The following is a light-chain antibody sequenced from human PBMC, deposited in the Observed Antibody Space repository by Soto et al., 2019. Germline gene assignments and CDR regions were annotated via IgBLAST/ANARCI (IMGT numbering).Light chain of an antibody. Sequence: QSAQTQPLSVSGSPGRSVTISCTGTDSNIGFYNFVSWYQQHPDKAPHLVIYDVNKRPSGVPDRFSGSKSGNTASLTISGLQADDQADYYCCSYAGSYTYVFGIGTKVTVL. V-gene: IGLV2-11*01. J-gene: IGLJ1*01. CDR3: CSYAGSYTYV. CDR1: DSNIGFYNF. CDR2: DVN.